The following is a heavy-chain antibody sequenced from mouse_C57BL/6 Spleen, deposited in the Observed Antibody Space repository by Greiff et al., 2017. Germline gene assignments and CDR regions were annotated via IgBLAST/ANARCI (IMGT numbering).Heavy chain of an antibody. CDR2: ISNGGGST. D-gene: IGHD1-1*01. V-gene: IGHV5-12*01. Sequence: EVHLVESGGGLVQPGGSLKLSCAASGFTFSDYYMYWVRQTPEKRLEWVAYISNGGGSTYYPDTVKGRFTISRDNAKNTLYLQMSRLKSEDTARYYCARQNGSSYWYFDVWGTGTTVTVSS. CDR3: ARQNGSSYWYFDV. J-gene: IGHJ1*03. CDR1: GFTFSDYY.